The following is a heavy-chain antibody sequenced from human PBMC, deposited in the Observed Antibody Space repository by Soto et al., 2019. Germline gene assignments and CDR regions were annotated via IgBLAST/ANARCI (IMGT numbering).Heavy chain of an antibody. D-gene: IGHD3-22*01. CDR2: FGPEDGET. V-gene: IGHV1-24*01. CDR1: GYTLTELS. J-gene: IGHJ5*02. Sequence: ASVKVSCKVSGYTLTELSMHWVRQAPGKGLEWMGGFGPEDGETIYAQKFQGRVTMTEDTSTDTAYMELSSLRSEDTAVYYCATGRYYYDSSGPGGWSCWLDPWGQGTLVTVSS. CDR3: ATGRYYYDSSGPGGWSCWLDP.